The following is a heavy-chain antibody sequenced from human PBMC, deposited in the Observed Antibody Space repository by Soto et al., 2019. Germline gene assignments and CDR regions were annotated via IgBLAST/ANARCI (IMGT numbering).Heavy chain of an antibody. CDR3: ARGGAAYDFWSGYYTAVYWFVP. Sequence: SETLSLTCTVSGGSISSYYWSWIRQPPGKGLEWIGYIYYSGSTNYNPSLKSRVTISVDTSKNQFSLKLSSVTAADTAVYYCARGGAAYDFWSGYYTAVYWFVPWGQGTLVTVSS. V-gene: IGHV4-59*01. J-gene: IGHJ5*02. CDR1: GGSISSYY. D-gene: IGHD3-3*01. CDR2: IYYSGST.